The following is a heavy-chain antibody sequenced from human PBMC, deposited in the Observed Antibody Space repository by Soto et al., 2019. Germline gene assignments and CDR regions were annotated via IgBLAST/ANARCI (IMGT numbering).Heavy chain of an antibody. J-gene: IGHJ6*02. CDR3: AKDIVVPSALGYYYYGMDC. CDR2: ISDDGTKK. D-gene: IGHD2-2*01. Sequence: QVQLVESGGGVVKPGRSLRLSCAASELTFSRYGMHWVRQAPGKGLEWVAMISDDGTKKNYADSVKGRFTISRDNSKNTMYLQMNSLRPEDTAVYYCAKDIVVPSALGYYYYGMDCWGQGTTVTVSS. CDR1: ELTFSRYG. V-gene: IGHV3-30*18.